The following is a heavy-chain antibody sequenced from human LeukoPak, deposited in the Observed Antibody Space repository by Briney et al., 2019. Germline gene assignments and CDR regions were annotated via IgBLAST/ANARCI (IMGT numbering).Heavy chain of an antibody. CDR2: INPSGGST. V-gene: IGHV1-46*01. J-gene: IGHJ3*02. CDR1: GYTFTSYY. D-gene: IGHD3-22*01. Sequence: ASVKVSCKASGYTFTSYYMHWVRQAPGQGLEWMGIINPSGGSTSYAQKFQGRVTMTRDTSTSTVYMELSSLRSEDTAAYYCARTYYYDSSGYYFAGGFAFNIWGQGTMVTVSS. CDR3: ARTYYYDSSGYYFAGGFAFNI.